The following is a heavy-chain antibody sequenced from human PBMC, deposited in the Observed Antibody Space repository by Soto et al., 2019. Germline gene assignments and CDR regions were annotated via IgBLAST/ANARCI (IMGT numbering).Heavy chain of an antibody. D-gene: IGHD3-16*01. CDR1: GFKFSNYA. V-gene: IGHV3-23*01. J-gene: IGHJ4*02. Sequence: LRLSCAASGFKFSNYAMSGVRQAPGKGLEWVSLISATGGGTYYADSVKGRFTISRDNSHNTLYLQVHSLTAEDTAVYYCAKDRRAGGNSAFYFDFWGQGAQVTVSS. CDR2: ISATGGGT. CDR3: AKDRRAGGNSAFYFDF.